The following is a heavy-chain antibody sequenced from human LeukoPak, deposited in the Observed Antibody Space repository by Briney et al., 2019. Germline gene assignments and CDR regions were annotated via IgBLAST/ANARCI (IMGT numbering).Heavy chain of an antibody. CDR1: GYTFTEYG. D-gene: IGHD1-26*01. Sequence: ASVKVSCKASGYTFTEYGITWVRQAPGQGLEWMGWISAYNGNTNYAQNIQGRLTMTTDTSTNTAYMELRSLTSDDTAVYFCAGDQIVGDNNAFDVWGQGTMVTVSS. V-gene: IGHV1-18*01. CDR2: ISAYNGNT. J-gene: IGHJ3*01. CDR3: AGDQIVGDNNAFDV.